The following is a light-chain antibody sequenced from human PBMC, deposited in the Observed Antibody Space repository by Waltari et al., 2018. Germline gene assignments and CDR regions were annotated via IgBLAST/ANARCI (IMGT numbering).Light chain of an antibody. Sequence: IVMTQSPDSLAVSLCERATINCKSSQSVLYSSNNKNYLAWYQQKPGQPPKLLIYWAATRESGVPDRFSGSGSGTDFTLTISSLQAEDVAVYYCQQYYSTPGWTFGQGTKVEIK. J-gene: IGKJ1*01. CDR1: QSVLYSSNNKNY. V-gene: IGKV4-1*01. CDR2: WAA. CDR3: QQYYSTPGWT.